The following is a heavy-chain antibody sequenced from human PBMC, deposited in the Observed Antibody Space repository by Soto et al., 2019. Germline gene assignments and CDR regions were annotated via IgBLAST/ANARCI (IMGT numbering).Heavy chain of an antibody. CDR2: INPFDGSR. CDR1: GYILNSCY. J-gene: IGHJ4*02. D-gene: IGHD3-10*01. Sequence: GPSVKVSCKESGYILNSCYIHWVRQAPGQGLEWMGWINPFDGSRMFAQSFQGRVTMTRDTSTSTVYMEVSSLRSEDTAVYYCSRVDPGETSPFDHWGQGTLVTVSS. V-gene: IGHV1-46*02. CDR3: SRVDPGETSPFDH.